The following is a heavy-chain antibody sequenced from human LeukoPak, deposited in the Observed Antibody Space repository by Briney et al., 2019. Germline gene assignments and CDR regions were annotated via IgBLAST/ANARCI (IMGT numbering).Heavy chain of an antibody. V-gene: IGHV3-30*04. CDR1: GFTFSSYA. D-gene: IGHD2-21*02. Sequence: PGRSLRLSCAASGFTFSSYAMHWVRQAPGKGLEWVAVISYDGSNKYYADSVKGRFTISRDNSKNTLYLQMNSLRAEDTAVYYCAKDRGDIVVVTAILYELDYWGQGTLVTVSS. J-gene: IGHJ4*02. CDR3: AKDRGDIVVVTAILYELDY. CDR2: ISYDGSNK.